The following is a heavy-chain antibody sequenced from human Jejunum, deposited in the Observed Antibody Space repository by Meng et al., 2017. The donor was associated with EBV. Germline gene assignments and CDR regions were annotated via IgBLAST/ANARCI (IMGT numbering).Heavy chain of an antibody. CDR2: IAYDSTQK. J-gene: IGHJ4*02. D-gene: IGHD2-21*02. CDR3: VKGSGCRGNCNRDRIYYSDY. Sequence: QVQLVESGGGVVHPGTSLRPSCAASGFTFSSYGMHWVRQAPGKGLEWLAVIAYDSTQKSYVDSVKGRFAISRDNSKNTLYLQMTSLRTEDTAVYYCVKGSGCRGNCNRDRIYYSDYWGQGTLVTVYS. V-gene: IGHV3-30*18. CDR1: GFTFSSYG.